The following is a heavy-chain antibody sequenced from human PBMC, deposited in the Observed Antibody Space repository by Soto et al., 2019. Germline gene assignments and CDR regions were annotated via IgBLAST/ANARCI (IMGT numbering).Heavy chain of an antibody. V-gene: IGHV1-69*13. D-gene: IGHD3-3*01. J-gene: IGHJ6*02. CDR3: AREFPTIFGVVTPKDYGMDV. CDR2: IIPIFGTA. CDR1: GGTFGSYA. Sequence: SVKVSCKASGGTFGSYAISWVRQAPGQGLEWMGGIIPIFGTANYAQKFQGRVTITADESTSTAYMELSSLRSEDTAVYYCAREFPTIFGVVTPKDYGMDVWGQGTTVTVSS.